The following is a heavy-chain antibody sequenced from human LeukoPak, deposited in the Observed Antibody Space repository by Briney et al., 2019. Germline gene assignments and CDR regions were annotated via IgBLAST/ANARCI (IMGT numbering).Heavy chain of an antibody. CDR2: FSPEDGKT. V-gene: IGHV1-24*01. CDR3: ATVTSLRLLTRGSPLDY. CDR1: GFTLTELS. J-gene: IGHJ4*02. Sequence: GASVKVSCKVSGFTLTELSMQWVRQTPGKGLEWMGGFSPEDGKTIYAQNFQGRVTMTEDTSTDTAYIEVISLRSEDTAVYYCATVTSLRLLTRGSPLDYWGQGTLVTVSS. D-gene: IGHD1-26*01.